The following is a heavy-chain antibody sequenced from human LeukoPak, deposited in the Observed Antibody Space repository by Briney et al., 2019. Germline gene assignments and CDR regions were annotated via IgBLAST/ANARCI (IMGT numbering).Heavy chain of an antibody. V-gene: IGHV3-30*02. Sequence: PGGSLRLSCAASGFTFSSYGMHWVRQAPGKGLEWVAFIRYDGSNKYYADSVKGRFTISRDNSKNTLYLQMNSRRTEDTAVYYCAKDLVGATTHWGQGTLVTVSS. D-gene: IGHD1-26*01. CDR2: IRYDGSNK. CDR1: GFTFSSYG. J-gene: IGHJ4*02. CDR3: AKDLVGATTH.